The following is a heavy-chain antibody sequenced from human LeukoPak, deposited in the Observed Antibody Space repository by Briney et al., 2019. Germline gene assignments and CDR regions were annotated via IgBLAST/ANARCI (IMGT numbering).Heavy chain of an antibody. CDR3: ARDYRRAGLGGYSYGSFDY. CDR2: INPSGGST. J-gene: IGHJ4*02. CDR1: GYTFTSYY. Sequence: ASVKVSCKASGYTFTSYYMHWVRQAPGQGLEWMGIINPSGGSTSYAQKFQGRVTMTRDTSTSTVYMELSSLRSEDTAVYYCARDYRRAGLGGYSYGSFDYWGQGTLVTVSS. D-gene: IGHD5-18*01. V-gene: IGHV1-46*01.